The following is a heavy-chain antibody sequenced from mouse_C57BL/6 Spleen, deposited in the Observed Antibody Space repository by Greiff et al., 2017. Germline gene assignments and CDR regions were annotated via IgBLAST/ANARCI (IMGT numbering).Heavy chain of an antibody. CDR2: IDPANGNT. V-gene: IGHV14-3*01. J-gene: IGHJ1*03. CDR1: GFTIKNTY. D-gene: IGHD4-1*01. CDR3: ARKAGTGGWYFDV. Sequence: EVQLQESVAELVRPGASVKLSCTASGFTIKNTYMHWVKQRPEQGLEWIGRIDPANGNTKYAPKFQGKATITADTSSNTAYLQLSSLTSEDTSIYYCARKAGTGGWYFDVWGTGTTVTVSS.